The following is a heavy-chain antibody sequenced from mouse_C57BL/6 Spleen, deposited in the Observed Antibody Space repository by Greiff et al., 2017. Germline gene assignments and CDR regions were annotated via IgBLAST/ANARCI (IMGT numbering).Heavy chain of an antibody. J-gene: IGHJ4*01. CDR1: EYEFPSHD. CDR2: INSGGGST. V-gene: IGHV5-2*01. Sequence: EVKLMESGGGLVQPGESLKLSCESNEYEFPSHDMSWVRKTPEKRLALVAAINSGGGSTYYPDTMERRVIISRDNTKKTLYLQMRSLRSEDTALYYCARLGYYAMDYWGQGTSVTVSS. CDR3: ARLGYYAMDY. D-gene: IGHD3-1*01.